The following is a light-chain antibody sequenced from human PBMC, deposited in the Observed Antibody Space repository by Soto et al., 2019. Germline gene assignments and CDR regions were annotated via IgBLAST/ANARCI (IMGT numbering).Light chain of an antibody. J-gene: IGKJ1*01. CDR1: QSLLHSSGNIY. CDR3: MQAIQAPLT. Sequence: DIVLTQSPLSLPVTPGEPASISCRSSQSLLHSSGNIYLDWYLQKPGQSPQLLISLGSIRDSGVPDRFTCSGSGTDFTLTITRVEAEDVGVYYCMQAIQAPLTFGLGTKVEIK. V-gene: IGKV2-28*01. CDR2: LGS.